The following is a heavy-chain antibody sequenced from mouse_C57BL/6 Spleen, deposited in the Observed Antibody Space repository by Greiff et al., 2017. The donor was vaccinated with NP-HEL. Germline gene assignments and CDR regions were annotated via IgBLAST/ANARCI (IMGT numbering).Heavy chain of an antibody. CDR2: ISSGSSTI. J-gene: IGHJ4*01. V-gene: IGHV5-17*01. Sequence: EVKLVESGGGLVKPGGSLKLSCAASGFTFSDYGMHWVRQAPEKGLEWVAYISSGSSTIYYADTVKGRFTISRDNAKNTLFLQMTSLRSEDTAMYYCARLSGTDYAMDYWGQGTSVTVSS. CDR1: GFTFSDYG. CDR3: ARLSGTDYAMDY. D-gene: IGHD4-1*01.